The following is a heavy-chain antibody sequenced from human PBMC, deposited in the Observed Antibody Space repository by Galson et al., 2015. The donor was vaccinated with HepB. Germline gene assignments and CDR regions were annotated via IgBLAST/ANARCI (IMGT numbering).Heavy chain of an antibody. CDR3: ARNDPAYLEWYFDL. CDR2: ISAYNGNT. D-gene: IGHD1-1*01. J-gene: IGHJ2*01. V-gene: IGHV1-18*01. Sequence: SVKVSCKASGYTFTSYGISWVRQAPGQGLEWMGWISAYNGNTNYAQKLQGRVTMTTDTSTSTAYMELRSLRSDDTAVYYCARNDPAYLEWYFDLWGRGTLVTVPS. CDR1: GYTFTSYG.